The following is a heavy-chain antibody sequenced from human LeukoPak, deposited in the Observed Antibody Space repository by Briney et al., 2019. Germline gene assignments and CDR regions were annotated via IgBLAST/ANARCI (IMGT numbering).Heavy chain of an antibody. J-gene: IGHJ4*02. CDR3: AREKFGELLYY. Sequence: PSETLSLTCAVYGGSFSGYYWSWIRQPPGKGLEWIGEINHSGSTNYNPSLKSRVTIPVDTSKNQFSLKLSSVTAADTAVYYCAREKFGELLYYWGQGTLVTVSS. D-gene: IGHD3-10*01. CDR2: INHSGST. V-gene: IGHV4-34*01. CDR1: GGSFSGYY.